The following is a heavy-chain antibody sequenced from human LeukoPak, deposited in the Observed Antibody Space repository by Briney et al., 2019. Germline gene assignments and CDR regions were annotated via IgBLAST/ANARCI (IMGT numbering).Heavy chain of an antibody. Sequence: GGSLRLSCAASGFTFSSHWMSWVRQAPGKGLEWVANINQYGSERNYVDSVKGRFTISRDKAKSSLYLQMNSLRAEDTAIYYCARDHVVDGLVFDYWGQGTLVTVSS. V-gene: IGHV3-7*01. CDR3: ARDHVVDGLVFDY. CDR2: INQYGSER. J-gene: IGHJ4*02. CDR1: GFTFSSHW. D-gene: IGHD2-15*01.